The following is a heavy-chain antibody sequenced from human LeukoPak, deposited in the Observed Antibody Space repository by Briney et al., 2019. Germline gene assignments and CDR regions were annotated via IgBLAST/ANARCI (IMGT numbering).Heavy chain of an antibody. J-gene: IGHJ5*02. CDR2: ISSSSSYI. CDR1: GFTFSSYS. Sequence: PGGSLRLSCAASGFTFSSYSMNWVRQAPGKGLEWVSSISSSSSYIYYADSVKGRFTTSRDNAKNSLYLQMNSLRAEDTAVYYCARDGYSSGWYRRNNWFDPWGQGTLVTVSS. D-gene: IGHD6-19*01. CDR3: ARDGYSSGWYRRNNWFDP. V-gene: IGHV3-21*01.